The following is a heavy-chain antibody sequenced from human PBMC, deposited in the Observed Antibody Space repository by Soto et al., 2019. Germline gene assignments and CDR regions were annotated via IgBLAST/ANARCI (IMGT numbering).Heavy chain of an antibody. CDR2: ISHDGSNK. Sequence: QVQLVESGGGVVQPGGSLRLSCAASGFTFSSFMMHWVRQAPGRGLAWVAFISHDGSNKKYADSVMGRLTISRDNSKNTLYLQMNSLRAEDTAVYYCVKDSPTRPFDYWGQGTLVTVSS. V-gene: IGHV3-30*18. D-gene: IGHD1-26*01. J-gene: IGHJ4*02. CDR1: GFTFSSFM. CDR3: VKDSPTRPFDY.